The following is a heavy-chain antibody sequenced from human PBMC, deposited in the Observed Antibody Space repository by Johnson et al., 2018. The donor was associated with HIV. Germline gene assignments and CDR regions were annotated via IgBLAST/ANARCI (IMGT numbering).Heavy chain of an antibody. CDR3: AREEGDYSDSITDDAFDF. CDR2: IKQDGSEK. D-gene: IGHD4-11*01. CDR1: GFAFSNCW. V-gene: IGHV3-7*01. Sequence: VQLVESGGRLVQPGGSLGLSCAASGFAFSNCWITWVRQAPGKGLEWVASIKQDGSEKYYVDSVRGRFTVSRDNTKNSLYLQMNSLRAEDTAVYYCAREEGDYSDSITDDAFDFWGQGTMVTVSS. J-gene: IGHJ3*01.